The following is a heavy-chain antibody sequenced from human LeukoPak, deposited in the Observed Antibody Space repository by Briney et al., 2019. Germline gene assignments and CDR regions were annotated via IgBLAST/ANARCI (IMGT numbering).Heavy chain of an antibody. J-gene: IGHJ5*02. CDR2: IRTKANGGTP. Sequence: GGSLRLSCTASGFTFGDHAMSWFRQAPGKGLEWVGFIRTKANGGTPEYAASVKGRFTISRDDSKGIAYLQMNSLKTEDTAVYYCTRPNYDISTGLTWGQGTLVTVSS. V-gene: IGHV3-49*03. CDR3: TRPNYDISTGLT. CDR1: GFTFGDHA. D-gene: IGHD3-9*01.